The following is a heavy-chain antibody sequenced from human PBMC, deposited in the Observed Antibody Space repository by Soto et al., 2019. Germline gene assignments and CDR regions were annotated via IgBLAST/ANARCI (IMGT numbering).Heavy chain of an antibody. V-gene: IGHV3-74*01. D-gene: IGHD3-10*01. Sequence: GGSLRLSCTASGFTFSSYWMHWVRQAPGKGLVWVSRINVDGSSTSYADSVKGRFTISRDNAKNTLYLQMTSLRAEDTAVYYCGRGGAGSYQDVWGKGTTVTVSS. J-gene: IGHJ6*04. CDR2: INVDGSST. CDR3: GRGGAGSYQDV. CDR1: GFTFSSYW.